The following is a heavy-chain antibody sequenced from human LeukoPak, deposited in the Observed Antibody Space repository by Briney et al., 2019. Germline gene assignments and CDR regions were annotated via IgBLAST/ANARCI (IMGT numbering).Heavy chain of an antibody. CDR2: ISYDGSNK. Sequence: PGGSLRLSCAASGFTFSSYAMHWVRHAPGKGLEWVAVISYDGSNKYYADSVKGRFTISRENSKNTLYLQMNSLRAEDTAVYYCAREASTYYYDSSGPDYWGQGTLVTVSS. CDR1: GFTFSSYA. V-gene: IGHV3-30-3*01. D-gene: IGHD3-22*01. CDR3: AREASTYYYDSSGPDY. J-gene: IGHJ4*02.